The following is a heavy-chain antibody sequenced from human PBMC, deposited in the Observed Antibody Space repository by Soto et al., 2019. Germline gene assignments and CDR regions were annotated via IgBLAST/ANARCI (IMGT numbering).Heavy chain of an antibody. D-gene: IGHD4-4*01. CDR1: GGTFSSYA. Sequence: ASVKVSCKASGGTFSSYAISWVRQAPGQGLEWMGGIIPIFGTANYAQKFQGRVTITADKSTSTAYMELSSLRSEDTAVYYCARGTVPYYYYGMDVWGQGTTVTVSS. CDR3: ARGTVPYYYYGMDV. J-gene: IGHJ6*02. V-gene: IGHV1-69*06. CDR2: IIPIFGTA.